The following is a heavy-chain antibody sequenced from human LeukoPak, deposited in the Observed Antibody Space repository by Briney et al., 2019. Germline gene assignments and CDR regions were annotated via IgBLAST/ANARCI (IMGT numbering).Heavy chain of an antibody. V-gene: IGHV4-34*01. CDR1: GGSFSGYY. Sequence: SETLSLTCAVYGGSFSGYYWSWIRQPPGKGLEWIGYIYHSGSTYYNPSLKSRVTISVDRSKNQFSLKLSSVTAADTAVYYCARERMTTAGNWFDPWGQGTLVTVSS. J-gene: IGHJ5*02. D-gene: IGHD4-17*01. CDR3: ARERMTTAGNWFDP. CDR2: IYHSGST.